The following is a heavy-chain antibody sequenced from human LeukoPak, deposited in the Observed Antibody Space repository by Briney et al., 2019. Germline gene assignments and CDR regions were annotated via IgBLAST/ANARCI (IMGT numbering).Heavy chain of an antibody. CDR2: FYNSGSS. Sequence: PSETLSLTCSVSGVSISSFYWTWIRQVPGKGLEWIGYFYNSGSSDYNPSLKSRATFSEDTSKNHFSLKLSSVTAADTAVYYCARDYYDSSGPWFDPWGQGTLVTVSS. J-gene: IGHJ5*02. D-gene: IGHD3-22*01. V-gene: IGHV4-59*12. CDR3: ARDYYDSSGPWFDP. CDR1: GVSISSFY.